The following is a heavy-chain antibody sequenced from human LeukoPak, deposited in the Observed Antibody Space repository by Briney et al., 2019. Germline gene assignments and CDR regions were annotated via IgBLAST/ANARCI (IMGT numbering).Heavy chain of an antibody. Sequence: PSETLSLTCTVSGGSISSSSYYWGWFRQPPGQGLEWIAYIYYNGFTQYTPSLRSRVTISGDTSKNQFSLKLSSVTAADTAVYYCARIGREPRPNWFDPWGQGTLVTVSS. J-gene: IGHJ5*02. D-gene: IGHD1-14*01. CDR3: ARIGREPRPNWFDP. CDR2: IYYNGFT. V-gene: IGHV4-39*07. CDR1: GGSISSSSYY.